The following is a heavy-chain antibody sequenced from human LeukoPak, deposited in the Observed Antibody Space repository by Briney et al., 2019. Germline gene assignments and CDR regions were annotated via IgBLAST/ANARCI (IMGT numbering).Heavy chain of an antibody. CDR1: GGPISSTRYY. J-gene: IGHJ4*02. Sequence: SETLSLTCSVSGGPISSTRYYWGWIRQPPGKGLDWIGSMYYTGSSYYNPSLKSRVTISVDTSKNQFSLKLSSVTAADTAVYYCARLFLYWGQGTLVTVSS. CDR3: ARLFLY. V-gene: IGHV4-39*01. CDR2: MYYTGSS. D-gene: IGHD2/OR15-2a*01.